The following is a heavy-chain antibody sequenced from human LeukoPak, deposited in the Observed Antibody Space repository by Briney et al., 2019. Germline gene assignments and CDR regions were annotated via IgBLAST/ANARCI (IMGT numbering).Heavy chain of an antibody. CDR1: GYTFSDFY. D-gene: IGHD1-26*01. CDR3: ARDQIVGSAHYSQY. Sequence: KAGGSLRLSCAPSGYTFSDFYMSWIRQAPGRGGECVSYISDSSYTKYADSLKGRFTISRDNSKKSLYLQMNSLRAEDTAVYYCARDQIVGSAHYSQYWGQGSLVTVSS. J-gene: IGHJ4*02. CDR2: ISDSSYT. V-gene: IGHV3-11*06.